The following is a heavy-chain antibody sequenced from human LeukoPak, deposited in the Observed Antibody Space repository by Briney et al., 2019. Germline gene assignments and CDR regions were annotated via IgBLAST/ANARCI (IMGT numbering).Heavy chain of an antibody. J-gene: IGHJ3*01. Sequence: SETLSLNCTVSGGSISRNSDYWGWIRQPPGKGLEWIGSIYYGGSTYYNPSLKSRVTISVDTSKNQFSLKLSSVTAADTAVYYCANADRFCSSGSCPVPDAFDFWGQGTMVTVSS. CDR2: IYYGGST. CDR1: GGSISRNSDY. D-gene: IGHD2-15*01. CDR3: ANADRFCSSGSCPVPDAFDF. V-gene: IGHV4-39*07.